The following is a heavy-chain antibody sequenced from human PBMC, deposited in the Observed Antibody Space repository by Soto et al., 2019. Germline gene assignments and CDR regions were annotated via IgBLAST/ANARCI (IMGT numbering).Heavy chain of an antibody. CDR1: GDTFNFYT. V-gene: IGHV1-69*02. Sequence: QVQLVQSGAEVRKPGSSVKVSCTASGDTFNFYTISWVRQAPGRGLEWMGRVIPMLRMSNYAQKFQGRVTIRADKSTSTAYMALSSLRSDDTAVYYCATNYGSGSTHFDYWGQGTLVTVSS. J-gene: IGHJ4*02. CDR2: VIPMLRMS. D-gene: IGHD3-10*01. CDR3: ATNYGSGSTHFDY.